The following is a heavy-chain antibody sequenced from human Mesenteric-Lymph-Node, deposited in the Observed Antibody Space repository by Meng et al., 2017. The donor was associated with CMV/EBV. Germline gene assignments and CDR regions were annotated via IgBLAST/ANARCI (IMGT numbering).Heavy chain of an antibody. D-gene: IGHD4-11*01. V-gene: IGHV3-53*05. J-gene: IGHJ4*02. Sequence: GESLKISCAASGFIVSGNYMSWVRQAPGKGLEWVSVIYSDGSTYYADSVKGRFTISRDNPKNTVYLQMNSLRAEDTAVYYCARDNYGWGQGTLVTVSS. CDR1: GFIVSGNY. CDR3: ARDNYG. CDR2: IYSDGST.